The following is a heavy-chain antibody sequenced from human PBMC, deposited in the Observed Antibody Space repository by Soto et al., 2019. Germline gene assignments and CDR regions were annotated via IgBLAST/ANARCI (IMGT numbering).Heavy chain of an antibody. J-gene: IGHJ5*02. Sequence: EVQLLESGGGLVQPGGSLRLFCAASGFTFNTHAMSWVRKAPGKGLECVSVISGSGGNTYYADSVKGRFTISRDNSNNTLWLQMNSLRAEDTAVYYCAKDRVAPSSTNWFDPRGQGTLVTVSS. CDR1: GFTFNTHA. CDR3: AKDRVAPSSTNWFDP. V-gene: IGHV3-23*01. CDR2: ISGSGGNT. D-gene: IGHD5-12*01.